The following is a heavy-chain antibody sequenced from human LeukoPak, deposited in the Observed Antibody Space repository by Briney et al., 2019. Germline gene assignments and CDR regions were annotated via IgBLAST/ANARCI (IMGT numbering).Heavy chain of an antibody. V-gene: IGHV3-23*01. Sequence: GGSLRLPCAASGFTFSSYGMSWVRQAPGKGLEWVSAISGSGGSTYYADSVKGRFTISRDNSKNTLYLQMNSLRAEDTAVYYCAKAPMVRGVIISMDVWGKGTTVTISS. CDR2: ISGSGGST. CDR3: AKAPMVRGVIISMDV. D-gene: IGHD3-10*01. CDR1: GFTFSSYG. J-gene: IGHJ6*03.